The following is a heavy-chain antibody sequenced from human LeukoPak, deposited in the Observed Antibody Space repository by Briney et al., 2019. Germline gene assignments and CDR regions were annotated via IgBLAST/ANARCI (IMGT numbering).Heavy chain of an antibody. D-gene: IGHD3-22*01. CDR2: INHSGST. Sequence: SETLSLTCAVYGGSFSGYYWSWIRQPPGKGLEWIGEINHSGSTNYNPSLKGRVTISVDTSKNQFSLKLSSVTAADTAVYYCARGLPMIVVRWGAIDYWGQGTLVTVSS. CDR1: GGSFSGYY. CDR3: ARGLPMIVVRWGAIDY. J-gene: IGHJ4*02. V-gene: IGHV4-34*01.